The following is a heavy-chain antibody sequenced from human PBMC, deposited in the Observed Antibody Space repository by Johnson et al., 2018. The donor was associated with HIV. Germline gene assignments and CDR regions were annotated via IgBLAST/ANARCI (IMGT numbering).Heavy chain of an antibody. Sequence: QVQLVESGGGLVKPGWSLRLSCVASGFTFSDYSMTWIRQAPGNGLEWVSYISGSGSTIYYADSVKGRFTISRVNAKNSLYLQMNSLRAEDTAVYYCARAPNVWGGSYYGDVFDIWGQGTMVAVSS. V-gene: IGHV3-11*01. CDR3: ARAPNVWGGSYYGDVFDI. CDR1: GFTFSDYS. CDR2: ISGSGSTI. D-gene: IGHD1-26*01. J-gene: IGHJ3*02.